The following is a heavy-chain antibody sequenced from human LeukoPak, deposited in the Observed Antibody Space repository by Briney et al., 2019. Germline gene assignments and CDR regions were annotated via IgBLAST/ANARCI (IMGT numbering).Heavy chain of an antibody. V-gene: IGHV3-74*01. D-gene: IGHD3-22*01. CDR1: GFTFSSYW. Sequence: GGSLRLSCAASGFTFSSYWMHWVRQAPGKGLVWVSRINTDGSSTSYADSVKGRFTISRDNAKNSLYLQMNSLRAEDTAVYYCARDRGYYYDSSGYPYFDYWGQGTLVTVSS. J-gene: IGHJ4*02. CDR2: INTDGSST. CDR3: ARDRGYYYDSSGYPYFDY.